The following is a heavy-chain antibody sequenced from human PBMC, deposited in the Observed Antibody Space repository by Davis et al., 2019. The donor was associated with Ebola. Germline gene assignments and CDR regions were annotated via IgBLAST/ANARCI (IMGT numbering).Heavy chain of an antibody. Sequence: GESLKISCAASGFTFSSYAMSWVRQAPGKGLEWVSGISGSGGSTKYADSVKGRFTISRHNSKNTLYLQMNSLRAEDTAVYYCARTDGYRFGWFDPWGQGTLVTVSS. CDR1: GFTFSSYA. J-gene: IGHJ5*02. CDR2: ISGSGGST. D-gene: IGHD5-24*01. V-gene: IGHV3-23*01. CDR3: ARTDGYRFGWFDP.